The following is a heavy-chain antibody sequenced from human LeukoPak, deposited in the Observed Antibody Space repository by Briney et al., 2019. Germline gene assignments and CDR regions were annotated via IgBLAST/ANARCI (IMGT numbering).Heavy chain of an antibody. Sequence: ASVKVSCKASGYTFTSYDINWVRQATGQGLEWMGWMNPNSGNTGYAQKFQGRVTMTRNTSISTAYMELSSLRSEDTAVYYCARASSYSSGPHFWGQGTLVTVSS. J-gene: IGHJ4*02. D-gene: IGHD6-19*01. CDR1: GYTFTSYD. V-gene: IGHV1-8*01. CDR3: ARASSYSSGPHF. CDR2: MNPNSGNT.